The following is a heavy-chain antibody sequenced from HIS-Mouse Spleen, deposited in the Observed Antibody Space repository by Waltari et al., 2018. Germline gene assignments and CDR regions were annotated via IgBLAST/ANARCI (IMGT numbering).Heavy chain of an antibody. CDR2: IDYSGGT. CDR1: GGSISSSSYY. Sequence: QLQLQESGPGLVKPSETLSLTCTVSGGSISSSSYYWGWIRQPPGKGLEWIGSIDYSGGTSDHQSLKSRGTISGDTSKNQFSRKLSSVTAADTAVYYCAREIPYSSSWYDWYFDLWGRGTLVTVSS. V-gene: IGHV4-39*07. CDR3: AREIPYSSSWYDWYFDL. D-gene: IGHD6-13*01. J-gene: IGHJ2*01.